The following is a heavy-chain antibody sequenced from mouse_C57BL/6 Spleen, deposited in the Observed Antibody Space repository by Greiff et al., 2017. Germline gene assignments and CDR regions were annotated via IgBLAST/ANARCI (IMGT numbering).Heavy chain of an antibody. D-gene: IGHD2-2*01. J-gene: IGHJ4*01. CDR1: GYTFTSYW. CDR2: INPSNGGT. CDR3: AFMVTTAYYAMDY. Sequence: VQLQQPGTELVKPGASVKLSCKASGYTFTSYWMHWVKQRPGQGLEWIGNINPSNGGTNYNEKFKSKATLTVDKSSSTAYMQLSSLTSEDSAVYYCAFMVTTAYYAMDYWGQGTSVTVSS. V-gene: IGHV1-53*01.